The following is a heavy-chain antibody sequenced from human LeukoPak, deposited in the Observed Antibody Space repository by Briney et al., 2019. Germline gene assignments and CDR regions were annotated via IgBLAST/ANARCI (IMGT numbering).Heavy chain of an antibody. V-gene: IGHV1-2*02. CDR1: GYTFTGYY. Sequence: ASVKVSCKASGYTFTGYYMHWVRQAPGQGLEWMGWINPNSGGTNYAQKFQGRVTMTRDTSISTAYMELSRLRSDDTAVYYCARDRASSPGAFDYWGQGTLVTVSS. D-gene: IGHD2-8*02. J-gene: IGHJ4*02. CDR3: ARDRASSPGAFDY. CDR2: INPNSGGT.